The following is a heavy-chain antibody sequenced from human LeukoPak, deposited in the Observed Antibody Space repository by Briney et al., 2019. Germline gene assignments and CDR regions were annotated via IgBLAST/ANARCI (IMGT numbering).Heavy chain of an antibody. CDR1: GYTFTSYG. CDR2: IIPIFGTA. Sequence: ASVKVSCKASGYTFTSYGISWVRQAPGQGLEWMGGIIPIFGTANYAQKFQGRVTITADESTSTAYMELSSLRSEDTAVYYCAQYYDFWSGLYYMDVWGKGTTVTVSS. CDR3: AQYYDFWSGLYYMDV. D-gene: IGHD3-3*01. V-gene: IGHV1-69*13. J-gene: IGHJ6*03.